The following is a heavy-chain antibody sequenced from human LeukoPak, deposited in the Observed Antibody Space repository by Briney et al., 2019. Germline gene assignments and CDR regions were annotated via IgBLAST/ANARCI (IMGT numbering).Heavy chain of an antibody. J-gene: IGHJ6*02. CDR2: INYSGTT. Sequence: PSETLSLTCTVSGASISSYYWSWIRQPPGKGLEWIGSINYSGTTNYIPPLKSRVTISVDTSKSQFSLKMTSVTAADTAVYYCARHGPGGYYNYGMDVWGQGTTVTVSS. CDR1: GASISSYY. V-gene: IGHV4-59*08. CDR3: ARHGPGGYYNYGMDV. D-gene: IGHD2-8*02.